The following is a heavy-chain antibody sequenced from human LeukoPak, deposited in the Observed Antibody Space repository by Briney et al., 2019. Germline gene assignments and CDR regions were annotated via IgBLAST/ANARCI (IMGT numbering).Heavy chain of an antibody. J-gene: IGHJ6*02. Sequence: ASVKVSCKCSGYSLISYGINWVRQAPGKGLEWMGWISGNSGNTKYADKFQGRVTMTTDTSTETVYMELRSLRSDDTAVYYCARSGFTVVPIANYHDGMDVWGHGTTVTVSS. CDR3: ARSGFTVVPIANYHDGMDV. CDR1: GYSLISYG. D-gene: IGHD2-2*01. V-gene: IGHV1-18*01. CDR2: ISGNSGNT.